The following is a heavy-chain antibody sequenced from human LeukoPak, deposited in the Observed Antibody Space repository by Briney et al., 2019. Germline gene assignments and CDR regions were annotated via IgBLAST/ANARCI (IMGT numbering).Heavy chain of an antibody. V-gene: IGHV1-18*01. Sequence: ASVTVSCKASGYTFVTYGINWVRQAPGQGPEWIGWISTYNGNTKYALKFQDRVTLTRDTSTTTAYMELKSLTSDDRAVYYCARASFDHWGQETLVIVSS. J-gene: IGHJ4*02. CDR2: ISTYNGNT. CDR3: ARASFDH. CDR1: GYTFVTYG.